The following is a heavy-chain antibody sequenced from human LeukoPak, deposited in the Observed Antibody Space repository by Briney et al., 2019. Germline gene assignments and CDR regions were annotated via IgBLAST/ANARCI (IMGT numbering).Heavy chain of an antibody. V-gene: IGHV3-21*01. CDR2: ISSSSSYI. D-gene: IGHD2-2*01. J-gene: IGHJ4*02. Sequence: GGSLRLSCAASGITFSSYSMNWVRQAPGKGLEWVSSISSSSSYIYYADSVKGRFTISRDNAKNSLYLQMNSLRAEDTAVYYCARQGYIDCSSTSCLYYFDYWGQGTLVTVSS. CDR3: ARQGYIDCSSTSCLYYFDY. CDR1: GITFSSYS.